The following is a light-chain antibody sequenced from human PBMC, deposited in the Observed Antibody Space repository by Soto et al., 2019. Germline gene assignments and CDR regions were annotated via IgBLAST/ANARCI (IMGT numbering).Light chain of an antibody. CDR1: QGIGSW. CDR3: QQTNSFPPT. V-gene: IGKV1D-12*01. J-gene: IGKJ4*01. CDR2: AAS. Sequence: DIQLAQSPSSVSASVGDRVTFTCRASQGIGSWLAWYQQKPGKAPKLLIYAASSLQSGVPSRFSGSGSGTDFTLTISSLQPEDFASYHCQQTNSFPPTFGGGTKVEIQ.